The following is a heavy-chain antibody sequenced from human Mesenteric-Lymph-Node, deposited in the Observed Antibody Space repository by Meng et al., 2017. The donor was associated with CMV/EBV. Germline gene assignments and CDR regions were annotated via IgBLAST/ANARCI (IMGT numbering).Heavy chain of an antibody. CDR3: ARDGYSNNAGWFDP. CDR2: IIPILGIA. Sequence: SVKVSCKASGYTFTSYGISWVRQATGQGLEWMGGIIPILGIANYAQKFQGRVTITADKSTSTAYMDLSSLKSDDTALYYCARDGYSNNAGWFDPWGQGTLVTVSS. CDR1: GYTFTSYG. V-gene: IGHV1-69*10. D-gene: IGHD4-11*01. J-gene: IGHJ5*02.